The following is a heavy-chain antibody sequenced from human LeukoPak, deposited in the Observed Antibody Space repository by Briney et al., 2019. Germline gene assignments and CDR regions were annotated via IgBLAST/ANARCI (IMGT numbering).Heavy chain of an antibody. CDR3: ARDNGVVHGVYYMDV. Sequence: GGSLRLSCAASGLTFSNYWMTWVRQAPGKGLEWVADIKQDGSEKLYVNSVRGRFTISRDNAKMSLFLQMNSLRAEDTAVYYCARDNGVVHGVYYMDVWGKGTTVTVS. CDR2: IKQDGSEK. J-gene: IGHJ6*03. V-gene: IGHV3-7*01. CDR1: GLTFSNYW. D-gene: IGHD3-3*01.